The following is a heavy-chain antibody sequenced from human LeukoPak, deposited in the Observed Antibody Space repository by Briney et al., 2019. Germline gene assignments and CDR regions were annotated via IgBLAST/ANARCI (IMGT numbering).Heavy chain of an antibody. V-gene: IGHV3-30-3*01. D-gene: IGHD3-22*01. CDR1: GFTFSSYA. CDR3: ASRSGYYFDY. J-gene: IGHJ4*02. Sequence: GGSLRLSCAASGFTFSSYAMHWVRQAPGKGLEWVAVISYDGSNKYYADSVKGRFTISRDNSKNTLYLQMNSLRAEDTAVYYCASRSGYYFDYWGQGTLVTVSS. CDR2: ISYDGSNK.